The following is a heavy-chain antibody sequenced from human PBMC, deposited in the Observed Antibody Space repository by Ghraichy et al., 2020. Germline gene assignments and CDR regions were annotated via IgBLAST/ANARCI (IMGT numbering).Heavy chain of an antibody. D-gene: IGHD3-10*01. J-gene: IGHJ4*02. CDR1: GFNLGVYT. CDR2: ISSDSVYI. CDR3: VRADGSGSFYY. V-gene: IGHV3-21*01. Sequence: GGSLRLSCATSGFNLGVYTMNWLRWAPNRGLEWVASISSDSVYIYYGASVRGRFTISRDNAVKSIYLQMNSLRVDATAMYYCVRADGSGSFYYWGQGTLVTVSS.